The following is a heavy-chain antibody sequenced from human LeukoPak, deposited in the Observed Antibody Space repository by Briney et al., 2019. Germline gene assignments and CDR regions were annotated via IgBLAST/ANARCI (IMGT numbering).Heavy chain of an antibody. J-gene: IGHJ4*02. D-gene: IGHD4-11*01. Sequence: ASVKVSCKTSGYTFSSYYIHWVRQAPGQGLEWMGIINPSGGSTNYAQKFQGRVTMTRDMSTSTVYMELSSLRSDDTAVYYCARDDNYGIFVNVDYWGQGTLVTVSS. CDR1: GYTFSSYY. CDR3: ARDDNYGIFVNVDY. CDR2: INPSGGST. V-gene: IGHV1-46*01.